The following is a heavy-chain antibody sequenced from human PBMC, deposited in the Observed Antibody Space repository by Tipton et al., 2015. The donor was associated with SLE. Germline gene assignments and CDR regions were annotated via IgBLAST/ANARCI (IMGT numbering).Heavy chain of an antibody. CDR2: IYDSGST. Sequence: TLSLTCTVSGGSISSSSYYWGWIRQPPGKGLEWIGRIYDSGSTYYNPSLKSRVTISVDTSKNQFSLKLSSVTAADTAVYYCARHGYSSPYYYYYMDVWGKGTTVTVSS. CDR3: ARHGYSSPYYYYYMDV. CDR1: GGSISSSSYY. V-gene: IGHV4-39*01. J-gene: IGHJ6*03. D-gene: IGHD6-13*01.